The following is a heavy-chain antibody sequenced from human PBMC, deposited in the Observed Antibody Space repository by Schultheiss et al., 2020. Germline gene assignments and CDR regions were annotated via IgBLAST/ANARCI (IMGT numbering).Heavy chain of an antibody. CDR3: ARDADRRLDY. CDR2: ISSSSSYI. D-gene: IGHD3-22*01. J-gene: IGHJ4*02. CDR1: GFTFSDYY. V-gene: IGHV3-21*01. Sequence: GESLKISCAASGFTFSDYYMNWVRQAPGKGLEWVSSISSSSSYIYYADSVKGRFTISRDNAKNSLYLQMNSLRDEDTAVYYCARDADRRLDYWGQGTLVTVSS.